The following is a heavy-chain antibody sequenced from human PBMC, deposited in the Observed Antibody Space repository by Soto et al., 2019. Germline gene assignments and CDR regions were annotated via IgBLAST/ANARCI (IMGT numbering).Heavy chain of an antibody. Sequence: QITLKESGPTLVKPTQTLTLTCTFSGFSLSTSGVGVGWIRQPPGKALEWLALIYWDDDKRYSPSLKSRLTITXDXSXNXXVLTMTTMDPVDTATYYCAHRQTYCGGNCYSGFDYWGQGTLVTVSS. D-gene: IGHD2-21*02. J-gene: IGHJ4*02. CDR1: GFSLSTSGVG. V-gene: IGHV2-5*02. CDR3: AHRQTYCGGNCYSGFDY. CDR2: IYWDDDK.